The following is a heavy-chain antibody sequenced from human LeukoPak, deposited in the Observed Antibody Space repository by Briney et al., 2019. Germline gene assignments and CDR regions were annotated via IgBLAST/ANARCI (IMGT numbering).Heavy chain of an antibody. D-gene: IGHD6-19*01. Sequence: GRSLRLSCAASGFTFNYYGMQWVRQTPGKGLEWVTVISHDGSVKHYADSVKGRFTISRDTSKNTVYLQMNSLRPEDTAVYYCAKEGTTYSSTWFDSWGQGTLVTVSS. V-gene: IGHV3-30*18. CDR3: AKEGTTYSSTWFDS. J-gene: IGHJ5*01. CDR2: ISHDGSVK. CDR1: GFTFNYYG.